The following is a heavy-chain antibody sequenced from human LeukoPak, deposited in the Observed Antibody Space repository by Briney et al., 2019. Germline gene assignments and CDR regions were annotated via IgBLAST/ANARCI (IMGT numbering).Heavy chain of an antibody. J-gene: IGHJ4*02. V-gene: IGHV3-66*02. Sequence: GGALRLSCAASGLTVSSNYMTWVRQARGKGEERDSIIYRGGNTYYADSVKRRFAISRDHSKNTVYLQMNSLRAEDTAVYYCVNLPGGGYWGQGTLVTVSS. CDR2: IYRGGNT. CDR1: GLTVSSNY. CDR3: VNLPGGGY. D-gene: IGHD7-27*01.